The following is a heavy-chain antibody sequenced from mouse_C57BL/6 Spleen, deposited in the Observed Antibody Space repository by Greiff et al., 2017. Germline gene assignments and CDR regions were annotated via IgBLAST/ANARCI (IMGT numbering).Heavy chain of an antibody. Sequence: VQLQQSGAELVKPGASVKLSCTASGFNIKDYYMHWVKQRTEQGLEWIGRIDPEDGETKYAPKFQGKATITSDTYANTSYLQRSSVTSEETAVYYCARYYGRYFDVWGTGTTVTVSS. J-gene: IGHJ1*03. V-gene: IGHV14-2*01. CDR1: GFNIKDYY. D-gene: IGHD1-1*02. CDR2: IDPEDGET. CDR3: ARYYGRYFDV.